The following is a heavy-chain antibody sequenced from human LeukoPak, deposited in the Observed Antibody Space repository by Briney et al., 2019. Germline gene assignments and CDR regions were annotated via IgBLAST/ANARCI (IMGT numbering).Heavy chain of an antibody. D-gene: IGHD3-10*01. CDR2: ISPTTAYI. CDR1: GFNFSAYT. V-gene: IGHV3-21*01. J-gene: IGHJ4*02. Sequence: GGSLRLSCATSGFNFSAYTMNWVRQAPGKGLDWVSSISPTTAYIHYADSMKGRFTISRDNARRSLYLQMNSLRVEDTAMYYCVSSLHGFSYGPGYWGQGTLVIVSS. CDR3: VSSLHGFSYGPGY.